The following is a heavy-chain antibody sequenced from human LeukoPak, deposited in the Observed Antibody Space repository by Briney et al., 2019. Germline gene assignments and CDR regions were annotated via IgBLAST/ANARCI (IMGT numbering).Heavy chain of an antibody. Sequence: GASVKVSCKASGYTFNTYGITWVRQAPGQGLEWMEWISGYNGKTKYAQKLQDRVTMTTDTSTTTAYMELRSLTSDDTAVYYCARELDYYFDYWGQGTLVTVSS. CDR2: ISGYNGKT. D-gene: IGHD1-1*01. CDR1: GYTFNTYG. CDR3: ARELDYYFDY. V-gene: IGHV1-18*01. J-gene: IGHJ4*02.